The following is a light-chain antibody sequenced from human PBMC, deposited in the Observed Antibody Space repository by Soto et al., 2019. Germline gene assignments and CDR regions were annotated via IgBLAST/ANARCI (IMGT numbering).Light chain of an antibody. Sequence: DIVMTQSPDSLAVSLGERSTINCKSSQSVLYSSNNKNYLAWYQQKPGQHPKLLIYWASTRESGVPDRFSGSGSWTDVTLTISSLQAEAFAVYYCQQYYSTPPWTFGQGTKVEIK. V-gene: IGKV4-1*01. CDR1: QSVLYSSNNKNY. J-gene: IGKJ1*01. CDR2: WAS. CDR3: QQYYSTPPWT.